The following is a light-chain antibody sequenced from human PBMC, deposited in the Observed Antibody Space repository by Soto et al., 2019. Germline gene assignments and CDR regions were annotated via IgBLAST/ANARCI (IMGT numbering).Light chain of an antibody. J-gene: IGKJ1*01. V-gene: IGKV1-27*01. CDR1: QTISNF. Sequence: DIQMTQSPSHLSASVGDRVIITCRASQTISNFLAWYQQKPGKVPQVLIYSASIFQSGVPSRFSGSGSGTDFTLTNSSLQTEDVATYYCHKYNSAPRTFGPGTKVEMK. CDR3: HKYNSAPRT. CDR2: SAS.